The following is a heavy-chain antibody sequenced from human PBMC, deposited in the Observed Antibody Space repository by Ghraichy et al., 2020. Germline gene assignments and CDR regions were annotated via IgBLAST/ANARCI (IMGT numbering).Heavy chain of an antibody. CDR1: GGSFSGYY. Sequence: SETLSLTCAVYGGSFSGYYWSWIRQPPGKGLEWIGEINHSGSTNYNQSLKSRVTISVDTSKNQFSLKLSSVTAADTAVYYCARGSTRHITILEVVIGGYGWFAPWRQRTLLTVSS. J-gene: IGHJ5*02. CDR3: ARGSTRHITILEVVIGGYGWFAP. V-gene: IGHV4-34*01. D-gene: IGHD3-3*01. CDR2: INHSGST.